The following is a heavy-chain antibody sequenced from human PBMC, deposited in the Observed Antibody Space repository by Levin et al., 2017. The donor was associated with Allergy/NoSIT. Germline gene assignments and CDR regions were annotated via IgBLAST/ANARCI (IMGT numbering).Heavy chain of an antibody. CDR2: ISYDGSNK. CDR3: ARSYGSGSYFGLTENNCFDP. J-gene: IGHJ5*02. CDR1: GFAFRSYA. V-gene: IGHV3-30*01. D-gene: IGHD3-10*01. Sequence: GGSLRLSCAASGFAFRSYAMHWVRQAPGKGLQWVAFISYDGSNKYYADSVKGRFTISRDNSKNTLYLQMNSLRPEDTAVYYCARSYGSGSYFGLTENNCFDPWGQGTLVTVSS.